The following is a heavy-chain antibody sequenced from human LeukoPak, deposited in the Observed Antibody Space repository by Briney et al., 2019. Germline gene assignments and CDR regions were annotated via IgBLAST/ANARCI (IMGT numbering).Heavy chain of an antibody. CDR1: GYSFTSYW. Sequence: GESLKISCKGSGYSFTSYWISWVRQMPGKGLEWKGRIDPSDSYTNYSPSFQGHVTISADKSISTAYLQRSSLKASDTAMYYCARLLELEVSSNWFDPWGQGTLVTVSS. CDR2: IDPSDSYT. J-gene: IGHJ5*02. D-gene: IGHD1-1*01. V-gene: IGHV5-10-1*01. CDR3: ARLLELEVSSNWFDP.